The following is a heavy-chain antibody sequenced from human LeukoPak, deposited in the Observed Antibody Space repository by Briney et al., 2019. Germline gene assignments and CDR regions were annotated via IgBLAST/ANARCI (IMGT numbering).Heavy chain of an antibody. D-gene: IGHD2-15*01. Sequence: GASVKVSCKASGYTFTSYGISWVRQAPGQGLEWMGWISAYNGNTNYAQKLQGRVTMTTDTSTSTAYMELRSLRSDDTAVYYCARGKSSVVVVAATPGPFDYWGQGTLVTVSS. CDR2: ISAYNGNT. V-gene: IGHV1-18*01. CDR3: ARGKSSVVVVAATPGPFDY. CDR1: GYTFTSYG. J-gene: IGHJ4*02.